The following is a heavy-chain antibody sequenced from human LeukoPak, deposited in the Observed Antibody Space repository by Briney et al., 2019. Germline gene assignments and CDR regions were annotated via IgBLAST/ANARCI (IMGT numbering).Heavy chain of an antibody. Sequence: SGTLSLTCGVSXGXXSXXXXXXXXXXPPXXXXXWXXXISLSXVTXXTPSLKSRVTMSLDRSKNHLSLTLTSVTAADTAVXXCSRESGAFSPFGYWGQGTLVTVSS. D-gene: IGHD1-26*01. CDR1: XGXXSXXXX. CDR2: ISLSXVT. CDR3: SRESGAFSPFGY. V-gene: IGHV4-4*02. J-gene: IGHJ4*02.